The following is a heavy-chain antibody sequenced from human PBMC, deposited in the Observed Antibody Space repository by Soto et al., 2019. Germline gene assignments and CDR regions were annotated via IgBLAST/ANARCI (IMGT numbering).Heavy chain of an antibody. D-gene: IGHD6-19*01. CDR2: IYYSGST. V-gene: IGHV4-61*01. J-gene: IGHJ4*02. Sequence: SETLSLTCTVSGDSVSSGSYYWSWIRQPPGKGLERVGYIYYSGSTNYNPSLKSRVTISVDTSKNQFSLKLSSVTAADTAVYYCARSSIMVGAVSGTFDYWGQGTLVTVSS. CDR3: ARSSIMVGAVSGTFDY. CDR1: GDSVSSGSYY.